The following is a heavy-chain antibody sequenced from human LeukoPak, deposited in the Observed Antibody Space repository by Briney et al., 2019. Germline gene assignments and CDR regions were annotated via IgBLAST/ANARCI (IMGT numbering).Heavy chain of an antibody. Sequence: SVKVSCKASGGTFSSYAISWVRQAPGQGLEWMGGIIPIFGTANYAQKFQGRVTITADKSTSTAYMELSSLRSEDTAVYYCARDLGTYDSSGYIPFPYFDYWGQGTLVTVSS. V-gene: IGHV1-69*06. CDR2: IIPIFGTA. J-gene: IGHJ4*02. CDR1: GGTFSSYA. CDR3: ARDLGTYDSSGYIPFPYFDY. D-gene: IGHD3-22*01.